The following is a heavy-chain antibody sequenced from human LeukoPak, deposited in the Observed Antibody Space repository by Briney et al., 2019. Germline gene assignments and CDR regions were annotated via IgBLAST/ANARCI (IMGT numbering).Heavy chain of an antibody. D-gene: IGHD1-26*01. CDR2: MNPNSGNT. CDR3: ARGHRGRRTLAFDI. CDR1: GYTFTSYD. Sequence: ASVKVSCMXSGYTFTSYDINWVRQATGQGLEWMGWMNPNSGNTGYAQKFQGRVTITRNTSISTAYMELSSLRSEDTAVYYCARGHRGRRTLAFDIWGQGTMVTVSS. V-gene: IGHV1-8*03. J-gene: IGHJ3*02.